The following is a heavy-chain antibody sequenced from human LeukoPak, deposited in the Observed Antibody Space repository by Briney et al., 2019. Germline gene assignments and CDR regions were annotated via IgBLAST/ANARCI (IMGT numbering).Heavy chain of an antibody. D-gene: IGHD4-17*01. Sequence: GGTLRLSCAASGFTFSNYAMNWVRQAPGKGLEWVSGISGSGGSTYYPDYVKGRFTISRDNSKNTVYLQLNSLTDEDTAIYYCAKATTFYGDYGDYWGQGTLVTVSS. J-gene: IGHJ4*02. CDR3: AKATTFYGDYGDY. V-gene: IGHV3-23*01. CDR2: ISGSGGST. CDR1: GFTFSNYA.